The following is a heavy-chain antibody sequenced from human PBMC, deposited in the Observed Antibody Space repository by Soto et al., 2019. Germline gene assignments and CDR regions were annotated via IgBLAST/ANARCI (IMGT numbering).Heavy chain of an antibody. CDR2: ISSSGRYI. CDR1: GFTFSSYS. J-gene: IGHJ3*02. CDR3: ARTLRAGAGLDPLDI. Sequence: PGGSLRLSCAASGFTFSSYSMNWVRQAPGKGLEWVSSISSSGRYIYYADSVKGRFTISRDSAKSSLYLQMNSLRAEDTAIYYCARTLRAGAGLDPLDIWGQGTMVTVSS. V-gene: IGHV3-21*01.